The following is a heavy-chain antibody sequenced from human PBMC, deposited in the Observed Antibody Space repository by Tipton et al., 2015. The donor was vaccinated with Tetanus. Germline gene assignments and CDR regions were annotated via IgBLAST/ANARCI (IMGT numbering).Heavy chain of an antibody. Sequence: SLRLSCAASGFTFSNAWMSWVRQAPGKGLEWVGRIKSKTDGGTTDYAAPVKGRFTISRDDSKNTLYPQMNSLKTEDTAVYYCTTDAGVYGSGSYYTPYYYYGMDVWGQGTTVTVSS. V-gene: IGHV3-15*01. J-gene: IGHJ6*02. CDR2: IKSKTDGGTT. CDR3: TTDAGVYGSGSYYTPYYYYGMDV. D-gene: IGHD3-10*01. CDR1: GFTFSNAW.